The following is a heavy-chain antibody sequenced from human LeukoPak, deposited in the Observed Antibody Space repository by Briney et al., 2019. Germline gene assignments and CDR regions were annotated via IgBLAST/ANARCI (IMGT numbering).Heavy chain of an antibody. V-gene: IGHV4-39*07. D-gene: IGHD1-14*01. J-gene: IGHJ4*02. Sequence: SETLSLTCTVSGGSISSSSYYWGWIRHPPGKGLEWIGSIYYSGSTYYNPSLKSRVTISVDTSKNQFSLKLSSVTAADTAVYYCARDRYEQLDYWGQGTLVTVSS. CDR3: ARDRYEQLDY. CDR2: IYYSGST. CDR1: GGSISSSSYY.